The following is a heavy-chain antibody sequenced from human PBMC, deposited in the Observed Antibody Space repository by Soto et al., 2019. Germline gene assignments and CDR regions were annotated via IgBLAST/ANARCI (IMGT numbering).Heavy chain of an antibody. J-gene: IGHJ5*02. D-gene: IGHD3-3*01. Sequence: SETLSLTCAVYGGSFSGYYWSWIRQPPGKGLEWIGEINHSGSTNYNPSLKSRVTISVDTSKNQFSLKLSSVTAADTAVYYCARTLFWSGPPRDWFDPWGQGTLVTVSS. V-gene: IGHV4-34*01. CDR2: INHSGST. CDR3: ARTLFWSGPPRDWFDP. CDR1: GGSFSGYY.